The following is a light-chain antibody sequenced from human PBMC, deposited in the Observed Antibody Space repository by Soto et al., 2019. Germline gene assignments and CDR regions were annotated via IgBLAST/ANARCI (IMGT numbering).Light chain of an antibody. CDR3: SSYTSSSTLVV. J-gene: IGLJ2*01. CDR1: RSDVGGYNY. V-gene: IGLV2-14*01. Sequence: QSALTQPASVSGSPGQSITISCTGTRSDVGGYNYVSWYQQHPGTAPKLMIYDVSNRPSGVSNRFSGSKSGNTASLTISGLQAEDEADYYCSSYTSSSTLVVFGGGTKLTVL. CDR2: DVS.